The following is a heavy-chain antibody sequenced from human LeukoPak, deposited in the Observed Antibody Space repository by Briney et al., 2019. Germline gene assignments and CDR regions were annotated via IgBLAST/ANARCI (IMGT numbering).Heavy chain of an antibody. Sequence: GGSLRLSCAAAGFIFSSYSMHWVRQAPGKGLEWVAVISYDGSKKYYPESVRGRFTISRANSKNTRFLEMNSLRAEDTAVYYCAKDFGYDSGTYLEQWGQGTLVTVSS. D-gene: IGHD3-10*01. J-gene: IGHJ4*02. CDR3: AKDFGYDSGTYLEQ. CDR2: ISYDGSKK. CDR1: GFIFSSYS. V-gene: IGHV3-30*18.